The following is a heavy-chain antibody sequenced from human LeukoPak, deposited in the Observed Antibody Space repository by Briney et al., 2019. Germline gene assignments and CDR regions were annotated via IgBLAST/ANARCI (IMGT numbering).Heavy chain of an antibody. CDR3: ARDGAAAGTGYFDS. Sequence: GGSLTLSCAASGFTFISYWMHWVRRAPGEGLVWVSRINSDGSTTSYAASVKGRFTISRDTAKNTLYLQMNSLRDEDTAVYYCARDGAAAGTGYFDSWGQGTLVTVSS. J-gene: IGHJ4*02. D-gene: IGHD6-13*01. CDR2: INSDGSTT. CDR1: GFTFISYW. V-gene: IGHV3-74*01.